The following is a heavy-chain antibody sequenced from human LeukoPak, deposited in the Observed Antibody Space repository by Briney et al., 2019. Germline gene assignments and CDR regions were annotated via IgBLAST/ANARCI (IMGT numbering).Heavy chain of an antibody. V-gene: IGHV3-23*01. CDR3: TKGGDSYGNPSS. Sequence: HTGGSLRLSCAASGFTFNNYAMNWVRQAPGKGLEWVSSIGGGGVTTIYAESVQGRFTVSRDNSKKTVYLQMNSLRAEDTAIYYCTKGGDSYGNPSSWGQGTLVIVSS. D-gene: IGHD2-21*01. J-gene: IGHJ5*02. CDR1: GFTFNNYA. CDR2: IGGGGVTT.